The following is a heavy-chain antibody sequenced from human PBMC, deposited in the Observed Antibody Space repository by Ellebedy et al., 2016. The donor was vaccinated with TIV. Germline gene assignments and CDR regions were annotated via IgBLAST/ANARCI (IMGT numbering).Heavy chain of an antibody. V-gene: IGHV4-30-4*01. J-gene: IGHJ4*02. CDR1: GGSISSGDYY. Sequence: MPSETLSLTCTVSGGSISSGDYYWSWIRQPPGKGLEWLGYIFYTGSTYYNPSLKSRVTMSVDTSKNQFSLKLTSVTVADTAVYYCATSAGAYWGQGALVTVSS. CDR2: IFYTGST. CDR3: ATSAGAY. D-gene: IGHD1-26*01.